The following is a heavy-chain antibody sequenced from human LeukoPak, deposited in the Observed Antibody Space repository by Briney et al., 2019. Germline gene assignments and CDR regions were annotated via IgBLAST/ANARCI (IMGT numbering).Heavy chain of an antibody. V-gene: IGHV4-39*02. Sequence: SSETLSLTCTVSGGSISSSSYYWGWIRQPPGKGLEWIGSIYYSGSTYYNPSLKSRVTISVDTSKNQFSLKLSSVTAADTAVYYCAREKHYYDSSGYLSDRIDYWGQGTLVTVSS. CDR2: IYYSGST. CDR1: GGSISSSSYY. CDR3: AREKHYYDSSGYLSDRIDY. D-gene: IGHD3-22*01. J-gene: IGHJ4*02.